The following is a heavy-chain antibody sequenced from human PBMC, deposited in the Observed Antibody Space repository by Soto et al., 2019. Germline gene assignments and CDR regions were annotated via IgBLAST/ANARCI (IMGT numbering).Heavy chain of an antibody. CDR2: IIPILGIA. CDR1: GGTFSSYT. Sequence: ASVKVSCKASGGTFSSYTISWVRQAPGQGLEWMGRIIPILGIANYAQKFQGRVTITADKSTSTAYMELSSLRSEDTAVYYCARDHSPPNYDYIWGSYRFPWFDPWGQGTLVTVSS. V-gene: IGHV1-69*04. CDR3: ARDHSPPNYDYIWGSYRFPWFDP. J-gene: IGHJ5*02. D-gene: IGHD3-16*02.